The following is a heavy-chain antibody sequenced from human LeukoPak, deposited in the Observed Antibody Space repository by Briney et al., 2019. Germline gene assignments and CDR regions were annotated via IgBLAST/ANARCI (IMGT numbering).Heavy chain of an antibody. CDR2: IYHSGST. CDR3: ARQYSSGWYRLPYYFDY. CDR1: GYSISIGYY. D-gene: IGHD6-19*01. V-gene: IGHV4-38-2*02. Sequence: SETLSLTCTVSGYSISIGYYWGWIRQPPGKGLEWIGSIYHSGSTYYNPSLKSRVTISVDTSKNQFSLKLSSVTAADTAVYYCARQYSSGWYRLPYYFDYWGQGTLVTVSS. J-gene: IGHJ4*02.